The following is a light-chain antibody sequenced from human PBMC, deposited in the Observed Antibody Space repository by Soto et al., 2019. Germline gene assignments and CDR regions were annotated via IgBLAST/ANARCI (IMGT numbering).Light chain of an antibody. CDR3: QQYKSFPIT. V-gene: IGKV1-5*01. CDR1: QSISSK. J-gene: IGKJ5*01. Sequence: DIQMTQSPSTLSASVGDRVTITCRASQSISSKLAWYQQKPGKAPKFLIYDASSLESGVPSRFSGSGSGTEFTLASSSLQPDDFATYYCQQYKSFPITFGQGTRLEIK. CDR2: DAS.